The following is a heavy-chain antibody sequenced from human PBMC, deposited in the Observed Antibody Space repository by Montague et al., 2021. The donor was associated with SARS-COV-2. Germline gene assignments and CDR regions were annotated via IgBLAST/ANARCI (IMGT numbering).Heavy chain of an antibody. J-gene: IGHJ6*02. CDR2: INHSGIT. Sequence: SETLSLTCAVNGGSFRSYYWSWIRQSPGKGLEWIAEINHSGITNYNPSLKSRVTILVDTSKSQSSLKLSSVTAADTAVYYCARWGLRVATTETYYYFGMDVWGQGTTVTVSS. D-gene: IGHD5-12*01. CDR3: ARWGLRVATTETYYYFGMDV. CDR1: GGSFRSYY. V-gene: IGHV4-34*01.